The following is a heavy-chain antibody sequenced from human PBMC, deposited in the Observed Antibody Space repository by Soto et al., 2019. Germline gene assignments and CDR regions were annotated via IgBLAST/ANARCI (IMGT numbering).Heavy chain of an antibody. V-gene: IGHV4-30-2*01. Sequence: PSETLSLTCAVSGGSISSGGYSWSWIRQPPGKGLEWIGYIYHSGSTYYNPSLKSRVTISVDRSKNQFSLKLSSVTAADTAVYYCASGGGSSLPPGNEYFQHWGQGTLVTVSS. J-gene: IGHJ1*01. CDR3: ASGGGSSLPPGNEYFQH. CDR2: IYHSGST. D-gene: IGHD6-13*01. CDR1: GGSISSGGYS.